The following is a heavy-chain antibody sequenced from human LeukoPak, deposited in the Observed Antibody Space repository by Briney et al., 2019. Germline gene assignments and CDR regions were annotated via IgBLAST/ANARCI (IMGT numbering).Heavy chain of an antibody. V-gene: IGHV4-4*02. CDR3: ARGRRRAVAGSFDP. D-gene: IGHD6-19*01. Sequence: SGTLSLTCAVSGGSLSSSNWWSWVRQPPGKGLEWIGEIYHSGSTNYNPSLKSRVTISVDKSKNQFSLKLSSVTAADTAVYYCARGRRRAVAGSFDPWGQGTLVTVSS. CDR2: IYHSGST. J-gene: IGHJ5*02. CDR1: GGSLSSSNW.